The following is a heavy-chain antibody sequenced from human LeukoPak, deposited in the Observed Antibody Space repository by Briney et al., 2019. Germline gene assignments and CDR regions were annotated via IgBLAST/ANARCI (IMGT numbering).Heavy chain of an antibody. CDR2: IDDSGNT. D-gene: IGHD3-10*01. J-gene: IGHJ3*02. CDR1: GGSISRYY. CDR3: ARSDYHNSGSHTVFDAFDI. V-gene: IGHV4-59*01. Sequence: PSETLSLTCTVSGGSISRYYWSWLRRPPGKGLEWIGCIDDSGNTNYNPSLKSQVTISVDKSKNQFSLKLSFVTAADTAMYYCARSDYHNSGSHTVFDAFDIWGQGTRVTVSS.